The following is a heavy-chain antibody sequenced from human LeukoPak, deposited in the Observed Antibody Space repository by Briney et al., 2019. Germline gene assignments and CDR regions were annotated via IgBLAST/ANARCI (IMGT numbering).Heavy chain of an antibody. Sequence: GVSVKVSCKASGYTFTSDYINWVRPAPGQDFDWMGWIQPKSGDTVYGPTFQGRVTFTRDTSTGTAYMELASLRSADTAVYYCARGVLGDIVGANSFDYWGQGTLVTVSP. V-gene: IGHV1-8*03. CDR1: GYTFTSDY. J-gene: IGHJ4*02. CDR2: IQPKSGDT. CDR3: ARGVLGDIVGANSFDY. D-gene: IGHD1-26*01.